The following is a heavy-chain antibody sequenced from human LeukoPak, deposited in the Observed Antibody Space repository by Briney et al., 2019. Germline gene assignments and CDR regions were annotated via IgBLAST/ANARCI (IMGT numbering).Heavy chain of an antibody. CDR1: GFTFSSYT. J-gene: IGHJ4*02. V-gene: IGHV3-21*01. Sequence: GGSLRLSCAASGFTFSSYTMNWVRKAPGKGLEWVSSIDNDGSYIYYADSVKGRFTLSRDNAENSVHLQMISRRAEDTAVYYCATKYSAGWLFDYWGQGTLVTVSS. CDR2: IDNDGSYI. D-gene: IGHD5-12*01. CDR3: ATKYSAGWLFDY.